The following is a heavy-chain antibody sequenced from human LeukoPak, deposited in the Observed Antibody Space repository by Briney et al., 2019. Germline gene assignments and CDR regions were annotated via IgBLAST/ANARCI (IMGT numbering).Heavy chain of an antibody. CDR3: ARDPPAVVTPNYYYGMDV. CDR2: IIPILGIA. D-gene: IGHD4-23*01. Sequence: GASVKVSCKASGGTFSSYTISWVRQAPGQGLEWMGRIIPILGIANYAQKSQGRVTITADKSTSTAYMELSSLRSEDTAVYYCARDPPAVVTPNYYYGMDVWGQGTTVTVSS. CDR1: GGTFSSYT. V-gene: IGHV1-69*04. J-gene: IGHJ6*02.